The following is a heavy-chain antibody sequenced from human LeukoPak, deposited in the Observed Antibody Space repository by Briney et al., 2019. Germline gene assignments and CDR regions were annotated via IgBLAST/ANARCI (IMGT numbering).Heavy chain of an antibody. CDR2: INPSGGST. J-gene: IGHJ5*02. Sequence: ASVTVSCTASGYTFTSYYMHWVRQAPGQGLEWMGLINPSGGSTSYAQKFQGRVTMTRDTSTSTVYMELSSLRSEDTAVYYCARGPSSSSRFRWFDPWGQGTLVTVSS. D-gene: IGHD6-6*01. V-gene: IGHV1-46*01. CDR3: ARGPSSSSRFRWFDP. CDR1: GYTFTSYY.